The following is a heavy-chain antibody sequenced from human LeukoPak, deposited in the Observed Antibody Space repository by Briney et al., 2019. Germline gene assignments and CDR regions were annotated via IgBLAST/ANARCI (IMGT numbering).Heavy chain of an antibody. CDR1: GYTFTSNY. J-gene: IGHJ4*02. Sequence: WASVKVSCKASGYTFTSNYMLWVRQAPGQGLEWMGIINPSGGSTSYAQKFQGRVTMTRDTSTSTVFMELSSLRSEDTAVYYCARVGGNYPINWGQGSLVTVSS. CDR2: INPSGGST. D-gene: IGHD1-26*01. CDR3: ARVGGNYPIN. V-gene: IGHV1-46*01.